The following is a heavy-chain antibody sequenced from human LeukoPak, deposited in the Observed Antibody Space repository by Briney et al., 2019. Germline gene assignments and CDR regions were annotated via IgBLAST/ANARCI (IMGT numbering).Heavy chain of an antibody. CDR1: GFTFRRHW. V-gene: IGHV3-7*01. CDR3: ATISAQTFDT. J-gene: IGHJ3*02. CDR2: IKPDGIDK. Sequence: PGGSLRLSCVGSGFTFRRHWVNWVRQSPGKGLEWVANIKPDGIDKYYVDSARGRFTVSRDNAKNSAFLQMTSLRAEDTAIYYCATISAQTFDTWGQGTLVSVSS. D-gene: IGHD5-24*01.